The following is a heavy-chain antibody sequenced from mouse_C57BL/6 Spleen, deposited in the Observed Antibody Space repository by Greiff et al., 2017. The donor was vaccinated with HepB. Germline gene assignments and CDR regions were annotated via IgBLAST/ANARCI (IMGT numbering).Heavy chain of an antibody. V-gene: IGHV1-18*01. Sequence: EVKLVESGPELVKPGASVKIPCKASGYTFTDYNMDWVKQSHGKSLEWIGDINPNNGGTIYNQKFKGKATLTVDKSSSTAYMELRSLTSEDTAVYYCARKGITTVVATGAMDYWGQGTSVTVSS. J-gene: IGHJ4*01. CDR2: INPNNGGT. CDR1: GYTFTDYN. D-gene: IGHD1-1*01. CDR3: ARKGITTVVATGAMDY.